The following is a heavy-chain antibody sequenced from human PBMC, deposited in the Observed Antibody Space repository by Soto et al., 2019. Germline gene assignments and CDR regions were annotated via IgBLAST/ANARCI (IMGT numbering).Heavy chain of an antibody. CDR1: GFSFSTYD. V-gene: IGHV3-48*03. CDR2: ISNNGKKT. CDR3: ARESITPPRFFDY. Sequence: GGSLRLSYAASGFSFSTYDMNWVRQAPGKGLEWVSFISNNGKKTYYADSVKGRFTISRDNTKNSLFLQVTSLRDDDTAVYFCARESITPPRFFDYWGQGTLVTVSS. J-gene: IGHJ4*02. D-gene: IGHD1-20*01.